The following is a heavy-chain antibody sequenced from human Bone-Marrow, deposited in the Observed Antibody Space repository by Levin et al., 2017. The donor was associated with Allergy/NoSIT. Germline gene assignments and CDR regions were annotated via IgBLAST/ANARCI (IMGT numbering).Heavy chain of an antibody. CDR2: VKSNADGATT. D-gene: IGHD1-14*01. CDR1: GFTFSEFW. Sequence: LSLTCAASGFTFSEFWMSWVRQTQGKGLEWLGRVKSNADGATTDYAAPVAGRFIIPRDDSERTLYLHIHSRKTEETAVDYCTTTCTGTGTKDFDYWGQGTLVTVSS. J-gene: IGHJ4*02. V-gene: IGHV3-15*01. CDR3: TTTCTGTGTKDFDY.